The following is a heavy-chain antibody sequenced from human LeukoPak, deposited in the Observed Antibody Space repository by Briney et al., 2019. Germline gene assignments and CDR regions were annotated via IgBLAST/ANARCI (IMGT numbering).Heavy chain of an antibody. V-gene: IGHV4-34*01. CDR1: GGSFSGYY. CDR2: IYYSGST. D-gene: IGHD5-18*01. CDR3: ASPFTGYSYGPYYYYMDV. Sequence: SETLSLTCAVYGGSFSGYYWSWIRQPPGKGLEWIGSIYYSGSTYYNPSLKSRVTISVDTSKNQFSLKLSSVTAADTAVYYCASPFTGYSYGPYYYYMDVWGKGTTVTVSS. J-gene: IGHJ6*03.